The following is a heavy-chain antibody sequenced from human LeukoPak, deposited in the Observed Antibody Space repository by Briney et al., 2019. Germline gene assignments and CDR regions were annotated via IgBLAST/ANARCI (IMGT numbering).Heavy chain of an antibody. D-gene: IGHD3-3*01. CDR3: ARDPGITIFGVVIISNAFDI. CDR1: GFTFSSYS. Sequence: GGSLRLSCAASGFTFSSYSMNWVRQAPGKGLEWVSYISSSSSTIYYADSVKGRFTISRDNAKNSLYLQMNSLRAEDTAVYYCARDPGITIFGVVIISNAFDIWGQGTMVTVSS. CDR2: ISSSSSTI. J-gene: IGHJ3*02. V-gene: IGHV3-48*04.